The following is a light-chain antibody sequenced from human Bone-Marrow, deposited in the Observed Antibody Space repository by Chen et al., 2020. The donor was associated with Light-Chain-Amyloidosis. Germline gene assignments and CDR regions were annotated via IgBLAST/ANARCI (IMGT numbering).Light chain of an antibody. V-gene: IGLV3-21*02. CDR2: DDS. CDR3: QVWDRSSDRPV. Sequence: SYVLTQPSWVSVAPGQTATIACGGNTCGSTSVHWYQQTPGQAPLLVVYDDSDRPSGIPARLSGSNSGNTATLTISRVEAGDEADDFCQVWDRSSDRPVFGGGTKLTVL. J-gene: IGLJ3*02. CDR1: TCGSTS.